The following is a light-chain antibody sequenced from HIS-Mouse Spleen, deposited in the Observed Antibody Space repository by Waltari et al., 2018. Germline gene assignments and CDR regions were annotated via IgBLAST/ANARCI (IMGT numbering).Light chain of an antibody. Sequence: QSALTQPRSVSGSPGQSVPISCTGTTSDVGGYNVVSWYQQHPGKATKLMIYDVSKRPSGVPDRFSGSKSGNTASLTISGLQAEDEADYYCCSYAGSYTGVFGTGTKVTVL. J-gene: IGLJ1*01. CDR1: TSDVGGYNV. CDR3: CSYAGSYTGV. V-gene: IGLV2-11*01. CDR2: DVS.